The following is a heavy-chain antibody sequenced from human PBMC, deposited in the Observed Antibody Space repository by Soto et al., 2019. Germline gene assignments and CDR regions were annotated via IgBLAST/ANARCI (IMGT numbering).Heavy chain of an antibody. CDR1: GGSISSYY. CDR2: IYYSGST. V-gene: IGHV4-59*01. J-gene: IGHJ6*03. Sequence: SETLSLTCTVSGGSISSYYWSWIRQPPGKGLEWIGYIYYSGSTNYNPSLKSRVTISVDTSKNQFSLKLSSVTAADTAVYYCARGLLIWSGNYYMDVWGKGTTVTVSS. CDR3: ARGLLIWSGNYYMDV. D-gene: IGHD3-3*01.